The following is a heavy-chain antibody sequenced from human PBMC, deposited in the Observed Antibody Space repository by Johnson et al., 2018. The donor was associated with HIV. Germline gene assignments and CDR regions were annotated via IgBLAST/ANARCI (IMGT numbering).Heavy chain of an antibody. CDR1: GFTFDDYG. CDR2: INWNGGST. D-gene: IGHD1-26*01. CDR3: ARDRERGAFDI. V-gene: IGHV3-20*04. Sequence: VQLVESGGGVVQPGRSLRLSCAASGFTFDDYGMSWVRQPPGKGLEWVSGINWNGGSTGYAESVKGRFTISRDNAKNSLYLQMNSLRAEDTAVYYCARDRERGAFDIWGQGTMVTVSS. J-gene: IGHJ3*02.